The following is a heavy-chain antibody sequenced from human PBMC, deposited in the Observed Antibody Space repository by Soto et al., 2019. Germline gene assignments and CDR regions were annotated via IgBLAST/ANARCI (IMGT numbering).Heavy chain of an antibody. Sequence: GGSLRLSCAASGFTFYDYAMPWFRQAPGKGLEWVSGISRNGGSTDYANSVQGRFTISRDNAKNSVYLQMGSLRAEDMAVYYCARRARTDFYYMDVWGKGTTVTVS. J-gene: IGHJ6*03. CDR1: GFTFYDYA. V-gene: IGHV3-9*03. CDR2: ISRNGGST. CDR3: ARRARTDFYYMDV. D-gene: IGHD6-6*01.